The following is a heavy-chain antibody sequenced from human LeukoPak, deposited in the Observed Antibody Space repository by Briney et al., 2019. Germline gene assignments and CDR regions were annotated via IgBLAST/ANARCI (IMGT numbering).Heavy chain of an antibody. V-gene: IGHV4-4*07. CDR3: ARGAWRSGFDY. Sequence: PSETLSLTCTVSGDSLSSYYWSWISQPAGKGLEWIGRIYSIGSTEYNPSLKSRVTMSVDTFKNQFSLKLRSVSAADTAVYYCARGAWRSGFDYWGQGTLVTVSS. CDR2: IYSIGST. CDR1: GDSLSSYY. D-gene: IGHD3-3*01. J-gene: IGHJ4*02.